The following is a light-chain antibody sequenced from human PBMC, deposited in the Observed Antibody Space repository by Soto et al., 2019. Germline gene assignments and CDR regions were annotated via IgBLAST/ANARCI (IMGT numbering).Light chain of an antibody. J-gene: IGKJ5*01. V-gene: IGKV3-20*01. Sequence: DIVLTQSPGTLSLSPGERATLFCRASQSVSSTYLAWYQKKHGQAPRLLIYSASSRATGIPDRFSGSGSGTDFPLTISRLEPADFAVYYCQQYGSSRITFGQGTRLEI. CDR2: SAS. CDR3: QQYGSSRIT. CDR1: QSVSSTY.